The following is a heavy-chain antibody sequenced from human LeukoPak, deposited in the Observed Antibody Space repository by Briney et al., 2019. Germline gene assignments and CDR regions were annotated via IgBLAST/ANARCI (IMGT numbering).Heavy chain of an antibody. V-gene: IGHV1-24*01. Sequence: WAPVKVSCKVSGYTLTELSMHWVRQAPGKGLEWMGGFDPEDGETIYAQKFQGRVTMTTDTSTSTAYMELRSLRSDDTAVYYCARDLILDSSSWYTPFDYWGQGTLVTVSS. CDR2: FDPEDGET. CDR1: GYTLTELS. CDR3: ARDLILDSSSWYTPFDY. J-gene: IGHJ4*02. D-gene: IGHD6-13*01.